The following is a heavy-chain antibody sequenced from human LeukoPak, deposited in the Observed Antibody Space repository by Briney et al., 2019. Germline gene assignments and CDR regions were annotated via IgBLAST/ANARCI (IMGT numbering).Heavy chain of an antibody. CDR1: GYTFTSYY. V-gene: IGHV1-46*01. CDR2: INPSGGST. Sequence: ASVKVSCKASGYTFTSYYMHWVRQALGQGLEWMGIINPSGGSTSYAQKFQGRVTMTRDTSTSTVYMELSSLRSEDTAVYYCARAGSSVREVVYWGQGTLVTVSS. D-gene: IGHD3-10*01. J-gene: IGHJ4*02. CDR3: ARAGSSVREVVY.